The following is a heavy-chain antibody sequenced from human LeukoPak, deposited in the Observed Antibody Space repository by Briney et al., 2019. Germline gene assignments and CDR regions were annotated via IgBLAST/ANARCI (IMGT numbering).Heavy chain of an antibody. Sequence: SETLSLTCDVSGVSINTCCYYWTWIRQPPGKGLEWIGYKYYSGSTRYNSSLRSRLTISLDSSKNQFSLRLTSVTAADTAVYYRARGRSYGFDFDSWGPGTPVIVSS. CDR1: GVSINTCCYY. D-gene: IGHD5-18*01. J-gene: IGHJ4*02. V-gene: IGHV4-61*01. CDR2: KYYSGST. CDR3: ARGRSYGFDFDS.